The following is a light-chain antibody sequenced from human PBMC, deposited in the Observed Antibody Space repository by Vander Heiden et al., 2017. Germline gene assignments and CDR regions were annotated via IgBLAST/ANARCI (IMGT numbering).Light chain of an antibody. CDR2: SND. CDR1: RSRIGSNH. CDR3: AAWDDSRNGVV. Sequence: QSVLTHPLSASGPPGPRVTIPCSRSRSRIGSNHVNWYQQRPATAPKLLIYSNDQRPSGVPDRFSGSKSGTSATLAISGLHADDEADYYCAAWDDSRNGVVFGRGTKLTVL. V-gene: IGLV1-44*01. J-gene: IGLJ2*01.